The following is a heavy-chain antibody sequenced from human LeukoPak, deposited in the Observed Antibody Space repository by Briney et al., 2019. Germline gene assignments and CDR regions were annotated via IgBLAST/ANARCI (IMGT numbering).Heavy chain of an antibody. CDR2: VYYSGNT. CDR3: ARVGSGHFDY. Sequence: SETLSLTCTVSGGSTSSYYWSWIRQPPGKGLEWIGYVYYSGNTNYNPSLKSRVTISVDTSKNQFSLNLRSVTAADTAVYYCARVGSGHFDYWGQGTLVTASS. CDR1: GGSTSSYY. D-gene: IGHD2-15*01. V-gene: IGHV4-59*01. J-gene: IGHJ4*02.